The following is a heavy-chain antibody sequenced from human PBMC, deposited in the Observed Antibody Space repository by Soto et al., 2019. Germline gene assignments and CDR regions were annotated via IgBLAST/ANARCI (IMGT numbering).Heavy chain of an antibody. CDR2: ISGSGDRT. D-gene: IGHD3-10*01. CDR3: ANSDRGGSGNSNF. V-gene: IGHV3-23*01. Sequence: EVQLLESGGGSVQPGGSLRLSCAASGFAFNTYAMDWVRQAPGKGLEWVSSISGSGDRTYYADSVKGRFIISRDNSENTLYLEMNSLRAEDTAVYYCANSDRGGSGNSNFWGQGTLVTVSS. J-gene: IGHJ4*02. CDR1: GFAFNTYA.